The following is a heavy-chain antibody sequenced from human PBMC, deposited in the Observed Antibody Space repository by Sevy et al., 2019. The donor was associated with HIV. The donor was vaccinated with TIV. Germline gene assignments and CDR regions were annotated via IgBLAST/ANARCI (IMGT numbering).Heavy chain of an antibody. CDR2: LSADNGNT. Sequence: ASVKVSCKASGYTFSSYGISWVRQAPGQGLEWMGWLSADNGNTNYAQKLQDRVTMTTDTSTSTAYMELRSLRSDDTAVYYCARQLPVHYAMDVWGQGTTVTVSS. CDR3: ARQLPVHYAMDV. D-gene: IGHD6-19*01. CDR1: GYTFSSYG. V-gene: IGHV1-18*04. J-gene: IGHJ6*02.